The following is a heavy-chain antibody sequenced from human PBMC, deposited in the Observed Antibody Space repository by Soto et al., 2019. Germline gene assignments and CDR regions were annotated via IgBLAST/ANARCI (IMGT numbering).Heavy chain of an antibody. CDR3: ALAPAAHILH. D-gene: IGHD2-2*01. Sequence: TLSLTCAVYGGSFSGYYWSWIRQPPGKGLEWIGEINHSGSTNYNPSLKSRVTISVDTSKNQFSLKLSSVTAADTAVYHCALAPAAHILHWGQGTLVTVSS. CDR2: INHSGST. J-gene: IGHJ1*01. CDR1: GGSFSGYY. V-gene: IGHV4-34*01.